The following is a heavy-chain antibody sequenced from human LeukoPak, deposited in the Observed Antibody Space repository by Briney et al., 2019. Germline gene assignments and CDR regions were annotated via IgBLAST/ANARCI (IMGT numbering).Heavy chain of an antibody. Sequence: SETLSLTCTVSAGSIRSYYWSWIRQPAGKGLEWIGYIYYSGSTNYNPSLKSRVTISVDVSKNQFSLKLSSVTAADMAVYSCARHHSGYYSQTFDNWGEGTMVSVPS. V-gene: IGHV4-59*08. CDR2: IYYSGST. CDR3: ARHHSGYYSQTFDN. CDR1: AGSIRSYY. J-gene: IGHJ4*02. D-gene: IGHD5-12*01.